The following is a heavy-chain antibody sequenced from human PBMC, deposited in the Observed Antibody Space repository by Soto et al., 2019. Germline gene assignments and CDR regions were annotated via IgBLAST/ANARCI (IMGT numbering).Heavy chain of an antibody. CDR2: ISDSGVNT. D-gene: IGHD5-18*01. V-gene: IGHV3-23*01. CDR1: GFSFNYYA. J-gene: IGHJ4*02. Sequence: VQLLESGGDLLQPGGSVRLSCAASGFSFNYYAMSWVRQAPGKGLEWVSSISDSGVNTNYADSVKGRFTISRDNRKNILYLQINSLRVEDTAVYYCAKAARGGYTYGNYDYWGQGTLVTVSS. CDR3: AKAARGGYTYGNYDY.